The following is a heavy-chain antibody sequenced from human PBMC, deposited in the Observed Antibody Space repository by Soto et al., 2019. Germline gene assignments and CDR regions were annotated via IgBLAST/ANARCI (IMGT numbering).Heavy chain of an antibody. CDR2: IIPIFGTA. CDR1: GGTFSSYA. Sequence: QVQLVQSGAEVKKPGSSVKVSCKASGGTFSSYAISWVRQAPGQGLEWMGGIIPIFGTANYAQKFQGRVTITADESTSTAYMERSSLRSEDTAVYYCARKIITGTTGWFDPWGQGTLVTVSS. D-gene: IGHD1-20*01. J-gene: IGHJ5*02. CDR3: ARKIITGTTGWFDP. V-gene: IGHV1-69*01.